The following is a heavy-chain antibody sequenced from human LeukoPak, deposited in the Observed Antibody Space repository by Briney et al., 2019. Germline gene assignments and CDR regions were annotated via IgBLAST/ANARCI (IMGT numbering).Heavy chain of an antibody. D-gene: IGHD3-22*01. J-gene: IGHJ4*02. CDR2: IIPIFGTA. CDR1: GGTFSSYA. CDR3: AIGGEFDYYDSSGYRRIDY. V-gene: IGHV1-69*01. Sequence: ASVKVSCKASGGTFSSYAISWVRQAPGQGLEWMGGIIPIFGTANYAQKFQGRVTITADESTSTAYMELSSLRSEDTAVYHCAIGGEFDYYDSSGYRRIDYWGQGTLVTVSS.